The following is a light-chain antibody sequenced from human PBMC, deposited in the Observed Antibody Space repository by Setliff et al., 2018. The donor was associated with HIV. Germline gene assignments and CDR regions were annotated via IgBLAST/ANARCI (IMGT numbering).Light chain of an antibody. J-gene: IGLJ1*01. V-gene: IGLV2-14*03. Sequence: QSALAQPAAVSGSPGQSITISCTGTSSDVGGHSYVSWYQQHPGKAPKLLIYDVSKRPSGISSRFSASESGNTASLTISGLQADDEADYYCCAFAGIYVFGTGTKVTVL. CDR2: DVS. CDR3: CAFAGIYV. CDR1: SSDVGGHSY.